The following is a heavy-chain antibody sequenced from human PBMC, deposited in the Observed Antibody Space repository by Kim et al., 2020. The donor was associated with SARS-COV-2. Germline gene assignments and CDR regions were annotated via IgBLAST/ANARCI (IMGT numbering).Heavy chain of an antibody. CDR1: GFTFSNAW. Sequence: GGSLRLSCAASGFTFSNAWMSWVRQAPGKGLEWVGRIKSKTDGGTTDYAAPVKGRFTISRDDSKNTLYLQMNSLKTEDTAVYYCTTGLSGAVDYYFDYWGQGTLVTVSS. D-gene: IGHD2-15*01. CDR3: TTGLSGAVDYYFDY. J-gene: IGHJ4*02. V-gene: IGHV3-15*01. CDR2: IKSKTDGGTT.